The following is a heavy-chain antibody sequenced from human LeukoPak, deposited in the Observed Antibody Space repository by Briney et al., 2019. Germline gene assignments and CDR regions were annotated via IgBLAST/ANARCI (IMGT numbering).Heavy chain of an antibody. CDR1: GGSISSSSYY. D-gene: IGHD6-6*01. J-gene: IGHJ4*02. V-gene: IGHV4-39*01. CDR3: ARLGSSSSLYYFDY. Sequence: SETLSLTCTVSGGSISSSSYYWGWIRQPPGKGLEWIGSIYYSGSTYYNPSLKSRVTMSVDTSKNQFSLKLRSMTAADTAVYYCARLGSSSSLYYFDYWGQGTLVTVSS. CDR2: IYYSGST.